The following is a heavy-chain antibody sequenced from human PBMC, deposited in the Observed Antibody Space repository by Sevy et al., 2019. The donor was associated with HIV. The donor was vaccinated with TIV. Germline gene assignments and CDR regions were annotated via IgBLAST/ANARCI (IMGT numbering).Heavy chain of an antibody. V-gene: IGHV3-30*02. D-gene: IGHD2-2*01. J-gene: IGHJ6*02. CDR1: GFTFSSYG. Sequence: GESLKISCAASGFTFSSYGMHWVRQAPGKGLEWVAFIRYDGSNKYYADSVKGRFTISRDNSKNTLYLQMNSLRAEDTAVYYCAKGDNQLPSYYGMDVWGQGTTVTVSS. CDR2: IRYDGSNK. CDR3: AKGDNQLPSYYGMDV.